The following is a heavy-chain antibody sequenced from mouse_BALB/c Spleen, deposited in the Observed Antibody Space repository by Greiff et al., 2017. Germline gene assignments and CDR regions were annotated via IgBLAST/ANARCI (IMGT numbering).Heavy chain of an antibody. D-gene: IGHD2-14*01. V-gene: IGHV6-6*02. CDR2: IRLKSNNYAT. CDR1: GFTFSNYW. Sequence: EVQRVESGGGLVQPGGSMKLSCVASGFTFSNYWMNWVRQSPEKGLEWVAEIRLKSNNYATHYAESVKGRFTISRDDSKSSVYLQMNNLRAEDTGIYYCTRNYRYDPFAYWGQGTLVTVSA. J-gene: IGHJ3*01. CDR3: TRNYRYDPFAY.